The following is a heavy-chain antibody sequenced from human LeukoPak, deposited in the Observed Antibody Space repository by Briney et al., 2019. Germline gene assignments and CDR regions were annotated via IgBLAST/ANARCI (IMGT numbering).Heavy chain of an antibody. V-gene: IGHV3-66*01. J-gene: IGHJ4*02. CDR2: IYSGGGT. CDR1: GFTVSSSY. CDR3: ARNYYDSSAYYYFDY. Sequence: PGGSLRLSCAASGFTVSSSYMNWVRQAPGKGLEWVSLIYSGGGTYYADSVKGRFTISRDNSKNTLYLQMNSWRAEDTAVYYCARNYYDSSAYYYFDYWGQGTLVTVSS. D-gene: IGHD3-22*01.